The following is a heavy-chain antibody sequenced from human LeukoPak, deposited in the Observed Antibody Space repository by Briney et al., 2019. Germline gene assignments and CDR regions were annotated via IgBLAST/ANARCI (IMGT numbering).Heavy chain of an antibody. CDR1: GFTFSSYA. CDR2: ISYDGSNK. D-gene: IGHD2-21*02. Sequence: GGSLGLSCAASGFTFSSYAMHWVRQAPGKGLEWVAVISYDGSNKYYADSVKGRFTISRDNSKNTLYLQMNSLRAEDTAVYYCARSWVTDYSYVDYWGQGTLVTVSS. V-gene: IGHV3-30-3*01. CDR3: ARSWVTDYSYVDY. J-gene: IGHJ4*02.